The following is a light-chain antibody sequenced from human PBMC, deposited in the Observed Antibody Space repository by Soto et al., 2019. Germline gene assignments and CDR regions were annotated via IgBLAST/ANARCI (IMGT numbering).Light chain of an antibody. CDR3: SSHATSTIYV. Sequence: QSALTQPPSASGSPGQSVTISCTGTSSDVGAYNYVSWYQHHPGKAPKLIIYEVSKWPSGVPDRFSGSKSGNTASLTVSGLQADDEADYSCSSHATSTIYVFGTGTQLTVL. J-gene: IGLJ1*01. CDR1: SSDVGAYNY. V-gene: IGLV2-8*01. CDR2: EVS.